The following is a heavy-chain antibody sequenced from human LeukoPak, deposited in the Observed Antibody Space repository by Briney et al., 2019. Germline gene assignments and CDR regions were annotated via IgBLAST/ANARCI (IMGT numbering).Heavy chain of an antibody. CDR2: LSDSGGGT. CDR1: GFTFSSYG. D-gene: IGHD2/OR15-2a*01. J-gene: IGHJ4*02. Sequence: GGSLRLSCAASGFTFSSYGMHWVRQAPGKGLEWVSSLSDSGGGTYYADSVKGRFTISRDNSKNTLYLQMNTLRAEDTAIYYCARNINGPDYWGQGTLVTVSP. CDR3: ARNINGPDY. V-gene: IGHV3-23*01.